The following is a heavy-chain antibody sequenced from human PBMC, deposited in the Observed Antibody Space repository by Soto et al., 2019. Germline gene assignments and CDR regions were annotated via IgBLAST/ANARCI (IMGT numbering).Heavy chain of an antibody. D-gene: IGHD2-15*01. CDR2: IKQDGSER. Sequence: GSLRLSCVGSGFTFRNYWMSWVRQAPGKGLEWVANIKQDGSERYYVDSVKGRFTISSDNAKNSLYLQMNSLRVEDTAVYYCARGHGVVVVAATGAWFDPWGQGTLVTVSS. V-gene: IGHV3-7*01. CDR3: ARGHGVVVVAATGAWFDP. CDR1: GFTFRNYW. J-gene: IGHJ5*02.